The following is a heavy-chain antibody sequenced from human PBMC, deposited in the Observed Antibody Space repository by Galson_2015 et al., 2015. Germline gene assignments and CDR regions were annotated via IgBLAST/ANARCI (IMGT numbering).Heavy chain of an antibody. CDR1: GFTFSSYA. CDR2: ISYDGSNK. J-gene: IGHJ5*02. V-gene: IGHV3-30-3*01. Sequence: SLRLSCAASGFTFSSYAMHWVRQAPGKGLEWVAVISYDGSNKYYADSVKGRFTISRDNSKNTLYLQMNSLRAEDTAVYYCARGAPSEGKLRFLEWSRKHNWFDPWGQGTLVTVSS. D-gene: IGHD3-3*01. CDR3: ARGAPSEGKLRFLEWSRKHNWFDP.